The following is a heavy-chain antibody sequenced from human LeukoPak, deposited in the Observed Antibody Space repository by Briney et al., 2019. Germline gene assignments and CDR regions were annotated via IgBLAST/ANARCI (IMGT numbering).Heavy chain of an antibody. CDR3: AKDKEYSGPGPILSGYYCGMDV. Sequence: GGSLRLSCAASGFTFDDYAMHWVRQAPGKGLEWVSLISWDGGSTYYADSVKGRFTISRDNSRHTLYLQMNSLGAEDTALYYCAKDKEYSGPGPILSGYYCGMDVWGKGTTVTVSS. V-gene: IGHV3-43D*04. D-gene: IGHD5-12*01. CDR2: ISWDGGST. CDR1: GFTFDDYA. J-gene: IGHJ6*04.